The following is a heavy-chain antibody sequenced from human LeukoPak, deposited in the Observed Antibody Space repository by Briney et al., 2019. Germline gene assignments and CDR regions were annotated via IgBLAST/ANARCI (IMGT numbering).Heavy chain of an antibody. J-gene: IGHJ4*02. V-gene: IGHV4-31*03. CDR1: GGSISSGGYY. D-gene: IGHD7-27*01. CDR3: PRGSINWGVDY. CDR2: IYYSGST. Sequence: SETLSLTCTVSGGSISSGGYYWSGIRQHPGKGLEWIGYIYYSGSTYYNPSLKSRVTISVDTSKNQFSLKLSSVTAADTAVYYSPRGSINWGVDYWGQGTLVTVSS.